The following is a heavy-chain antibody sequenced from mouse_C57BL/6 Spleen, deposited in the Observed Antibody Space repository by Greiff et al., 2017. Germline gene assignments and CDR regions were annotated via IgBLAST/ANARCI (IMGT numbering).Heavy chain of an antibody. CDR1: GFTFSSYG. CDR3: ARQNYYGSSYVGAMDY. D-gene: IGHD1-1*01. V-gene: IGHV5-6*01. J-gene: IGHJ4*01. CDR2: ISSGGSYT. Sequence: EVKLMESGGDLVKPGGSLKLSCAASGFTFSSYGMSWVRQTPDKRLEWVATISSGGSYTYYPDSVQGRFTISRDNAKNTLYLQMSSLKSEDTAMYYCARQNYYGSSYVGAMDYWGQGTSVTVSS.